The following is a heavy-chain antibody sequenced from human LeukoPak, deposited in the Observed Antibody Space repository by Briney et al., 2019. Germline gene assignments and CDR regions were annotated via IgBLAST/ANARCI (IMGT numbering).Heavy chain of an antibody. J-gene: IGHJ5*02. CDR1: GGSLSGYY. CDR3: ARAPQRMDWFDP. D-gene: IGHD2-15*01. V-gene: IGHV4-59*01. CDR2: IYYSGST. Sequence: SETLSLTCAVYGGSLSGYYWSWIRQPPGKGLEWIGYIYYSGSTNYNPSLKSRVTISVDTSKNQFSLKLSSVTAADTAVYYCARAPQRMDWFDPWGQGTLVTVSS.